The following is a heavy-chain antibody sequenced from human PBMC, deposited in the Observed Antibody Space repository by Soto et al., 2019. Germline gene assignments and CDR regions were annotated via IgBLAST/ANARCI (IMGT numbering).Heavy chain of an antibody. V-gene: IGHV4-39*01. J-gene: IGHJ4*02. CDR3: AGGKLVEYYDFWSGYPYYFDY. Sequence: SETLSLTCTVSGGSISSSSYYWGWIRQPPGKGLEWIGSIYYSGSTYYNPSLKSRVTISVDTSKNQFSLKLSSVTAADTAVYYCAGGKLVEYYDFWSGYPYYFDYWGQGTLVTVSS. CDR1: GGSISSSSYY. CDR2: IYYSGST. D-gene: IGHD3-3*01.